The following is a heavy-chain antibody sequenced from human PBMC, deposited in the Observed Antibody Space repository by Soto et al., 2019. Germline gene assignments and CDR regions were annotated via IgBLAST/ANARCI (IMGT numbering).Heavy chain of an antibody. Sequence: QVQLVESGGGVVQPGRSLRLSCAASGFSFSSYGMYWVRQAPGKGLEWLALISYGEGYTYYAQSVKGRFTISRDNSKSTLFLQMDSLRAEDTAVYYCAKSRVPTAARDYYLDYWGQGTQVTVSS. CDR3: AKSRVPTAARDYYLDY. CDR2: ISYGEGYT. CDR1: GFSFSSYG. J-gene: IGHJ4*02. D-gene: IGHD2-2*01. V-gene: IGHV3-30*18.